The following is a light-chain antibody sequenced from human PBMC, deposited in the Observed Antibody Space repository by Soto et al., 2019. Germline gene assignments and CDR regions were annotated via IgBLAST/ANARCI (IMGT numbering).Light chain of an antibody. V-gene: IGKV3-20*01. CDR2: VAS. J-gene: IGKJ1*01. CDR1: QSVSSNY. CDR3: QQYGGSPGT. Sequence: EIVLTQSPGTLSLSPGERATLSCRASQSVSSNYLAWYQQKPGQAPRLLIYVASSRATGIPDRFSGSGSGTEFTLTISRLEPEDFAVYYCQQYGGSPGTFGQGTKVESK.